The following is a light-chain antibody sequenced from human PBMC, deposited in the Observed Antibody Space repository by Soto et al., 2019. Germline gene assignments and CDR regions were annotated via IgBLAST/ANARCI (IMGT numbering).Light chain of an antibody. V-gene: IGLV2-14*03. CDR2: DVV. Sequence: QSALTQPASVSRSPGQSITISCTGTSTEASGSNSVSWYQLRPGTAPKLILYDVVDRPSGVSYRFSGSKSGITASLTISWLQSAVDADYFCSSYTSTMTNVFGSGTKVTVL. CDR3: SSYTSTMTNV. CDR1: STEASGSNS. J-gene: IGLJ1*01.